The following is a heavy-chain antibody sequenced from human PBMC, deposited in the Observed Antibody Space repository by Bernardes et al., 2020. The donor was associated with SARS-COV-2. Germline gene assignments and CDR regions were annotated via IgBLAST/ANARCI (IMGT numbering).Heavy chain of an antibody. J-gene: IGHJ4*02. CDR2: ISTYNGNT. V-gene: IGHV1-18*01. CDR3: ARSYGGKTGFDY. Sequence: ASVKVSCKASVYTFTSYAINWVRQAPGQGLEWMGWISTYNGNTNYAQKLQGRVTMTTDTSTSTAYMELRSLRSDDTAVYYCARSYGGKTGFDYWGQGTLVTVYS. CDR1: VYTFTSYA. D-gene: IGHD4-17*01.